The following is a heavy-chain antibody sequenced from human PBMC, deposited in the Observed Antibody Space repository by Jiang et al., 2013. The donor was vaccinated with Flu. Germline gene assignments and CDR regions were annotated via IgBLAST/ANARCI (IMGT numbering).Heavy chain of an antibody. V-gene: IGHV7-4-1*02. D-gene: IGHD6-19*01. J-gene: IGHJ5*02. CDR3: ARGIAVAAYNWFDP. Sequence: PGASVKVSCKASGYTFTSYAMNWVRQAPGQGLEWMGWINTNTGNPTYAQGFTGRFVFSLDTSVSTAYLQISSLKAEDTAVYYCARGIAVAAYNWFDPWGQGTLVTVSS. CDR1: GYTFTSYA. CDR2: INTNTGNP.